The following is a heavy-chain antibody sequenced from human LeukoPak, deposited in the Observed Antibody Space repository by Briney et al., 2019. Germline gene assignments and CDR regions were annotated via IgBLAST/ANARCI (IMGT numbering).Heavy chain of an antibody. V-gene: IGHV4-59*01. CDR2: IYYSVAT. CDR1: GASISSYY. CDR3: ASVFRAPTLWYFVL. J-gene: IGHJ2*01. Sequence: SETLSLTCTASGASISSYYWRWIRQPPGKGLEWIGYIYYSVATNYNPSLNSRITISVDTSKNQFSLKLSSVTAADTAVYYCASVFRAPTLWYFVLWGRGTLVTVSS. D-gene: IGHD4-17*01.